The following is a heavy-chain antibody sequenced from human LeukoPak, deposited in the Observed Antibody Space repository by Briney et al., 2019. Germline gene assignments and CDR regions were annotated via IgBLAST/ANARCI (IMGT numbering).Heavy chain of an antibody. Sequence: SETPSLTCTVSGGSISSYYWSWIRQPPGKGLEWIGYIYYSGSTNYNPSLKSRVTISVDTSKNQFSLKLSSVTAADTAVYYCARSIAGQSFFDYWGQGTLVTVSS. J-gene: IGHJ4*02. CDR1: GGSISSYY. D-gene: IGHD6-13*01. V-gene: IGHV4-59*08. CDR3: ARSIAGQSFFDY. CDR2: IYYSGST.